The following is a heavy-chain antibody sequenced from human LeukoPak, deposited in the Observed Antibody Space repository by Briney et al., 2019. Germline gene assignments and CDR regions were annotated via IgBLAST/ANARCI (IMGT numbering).Heavy chain of an antibody. J-gene: IGHJ4*02. CDR1: GGSISSYS. Sequence: SETLSLTCTVSGGSISSYSWSWIRQSPGKGLEWIGYIYYSGTTSYNPSLKSRVSMSVDTSKNQFSLELSSLTAADTAVYYCARDGRGCSGGTCYKYWGQGILVTVSS. CDR3: ARDGRGCSGGTCYKY. V-gene: IGHV4-59*01. CDR2: IYYSGTT. D-gene: IGHD2-15*01.